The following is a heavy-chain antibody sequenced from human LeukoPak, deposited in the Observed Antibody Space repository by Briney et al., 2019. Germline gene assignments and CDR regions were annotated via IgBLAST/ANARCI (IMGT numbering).Heavy chain of an antibody. V-gene: IGHV3-13*01. Sequence: PGGSLRLSCAASGFTFSSYDMHWVRQPPAKGLEWVSAIGTAGDTYYVGSVKGRSTISRENAKNSLYLQINGLRAGDTAVYYCARGLHREGYFDLWGRGTLVTVSS. CDR3: ARGLHREGYFDL. J-gene: IGHJ2*01. D-gene: IGHD1-26*01. CDR2: IGTAGDT. CDR1: GFTFSSYD.